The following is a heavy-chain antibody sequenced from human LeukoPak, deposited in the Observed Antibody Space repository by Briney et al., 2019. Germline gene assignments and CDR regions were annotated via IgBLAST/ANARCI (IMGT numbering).Heavy chain of an antibody. CDR3: ARDTGSGSYFETLDY. J-gene: IGHJ4*02. CDR2: ISSSSSTI. CDR1: GFTFSSYS. D-gene: IGHD3-10*01. V-gene: IGHV3-48*02. Sequence: PGGSLRLSCAASGFTFSSYSMNWVRQAPGKGLEWDSYISSSSSTIYYADSLKGRFTISRDNAKNSLYLQMNSLRDEDTAVYYCARDTGSGSYFETLDYWGQGTLVTVSS.